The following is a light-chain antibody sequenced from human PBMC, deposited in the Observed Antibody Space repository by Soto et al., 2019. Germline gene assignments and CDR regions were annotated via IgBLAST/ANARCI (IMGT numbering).Light chain of an antibody. CDR2: GAS. Sequence: QSPGTLSLSPXXSAXLSXXXXXXVASSHIAWYRQTPGQAPWLLIYGASNRATGIPDRFSGSGSGTDFTLTISRLEAEDSAVYYCRHYGSSPPYTFGQGTKLKIK. V-gene: IGKV3-20*01. J-gene: IGKJ2*01. CDR1: XXVASSH. CDR3: RHYGSSPPYT.